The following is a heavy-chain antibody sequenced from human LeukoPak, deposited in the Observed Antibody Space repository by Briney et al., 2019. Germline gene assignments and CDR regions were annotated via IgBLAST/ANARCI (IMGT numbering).Heavy chain of an antibody. Sequence: PSETLSLTCTVSGGSISGYYWSWIRRPAGKGLEWIGRIYPGGSTNYNPSLKGRVTISVDTSKNQFSLKLSSVTAADTAVYYCAREVFVLMVSDWFDPWGQGTLVTVSS. J-gene: IGHJ5*02. CDR3: AREVFVLMVSDWFDP. CDR1: GGSISGYY. V-gene: IGHV4-4*07. CDR2: IYPGGST. D-gene: IGHD2-8*01.